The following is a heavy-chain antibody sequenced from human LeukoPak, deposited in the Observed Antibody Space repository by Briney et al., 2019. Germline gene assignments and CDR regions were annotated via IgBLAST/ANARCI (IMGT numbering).Heavy chain of an antibody. CDR3: ARSDCGGDCYLIDY. CDR1: GGSISSGGYY. J-gene: IGHJ4*02. Sequence: SETLSLTCTVSGGSISSGGYYWSWIRQHPGKGLEWIGYIFYGGSTYYNPSLKSRVTISVDTSTNQFSLNLSSVTAADTAVYYCARSDCGGDCYLIDYWGQGTLVTVSS. CDR2: IFYGGST. V-gene: IGHV4-31*03. D-gene: IGHD2-21*02.